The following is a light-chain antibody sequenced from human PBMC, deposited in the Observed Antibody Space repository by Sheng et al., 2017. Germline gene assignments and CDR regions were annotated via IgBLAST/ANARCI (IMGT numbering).Light chain of an antibody. CDR2: GAS. CDR1: QGIGSL. CDR3: QQADSFPLT. Sequence: AIQLTQSPSSLSTSVGDRVTITCRASQGIGSLLAWYQQKPGKAPKLLIFGASNLGSGVPSRFSGSGSGTDFTLTINSLQPDDSATYYCQQADSFPLTFGGGTRVEIK. V-gene: IGKV1-13*02. J-gene: IGKJ4*01.